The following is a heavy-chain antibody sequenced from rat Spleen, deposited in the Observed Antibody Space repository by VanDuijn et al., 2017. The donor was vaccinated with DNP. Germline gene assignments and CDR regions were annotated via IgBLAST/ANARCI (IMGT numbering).Heavy chain of an antibody. J-gene: IGHJ4*01. V-gene: IGHV2S18*01. CDR2: MWSDGEK. Sequence: QVQLKESGPGLVQPSETLSLTCTVSGFSLTSYNIHWVRQHSGKSLEWIGRMWSDGEKSYNSAFTSRLSISRDTSKSQVFLKINSLQTEDTATYYCASTLVNYGTYGYYAMDAWGQGTSVTVSS. CDR1: GFSLTSYN. D-gene: IGHD1-3*01. CDR3: ASTLVNYGTYGYYAMDA.